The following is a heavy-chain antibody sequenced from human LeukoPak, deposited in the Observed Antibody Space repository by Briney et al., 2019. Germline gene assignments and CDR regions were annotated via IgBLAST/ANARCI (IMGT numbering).Heavy chain of an antibody. CDR1: GFTLCDYY. V-gene: IGHV3-11*01. CDR3: PRPVDY. Sequence: GGSLRLSCAASGFTLCDYYMSWMPQAPGEGLECVSYISSSGSTIYYADSVKGRFTISRDHAKNSLYLQINSLRAEDTAVYLCPRPVDYWGQETLVTVSS. J-gene: IGHJ4*02. CDR2: ISSSGSTI.